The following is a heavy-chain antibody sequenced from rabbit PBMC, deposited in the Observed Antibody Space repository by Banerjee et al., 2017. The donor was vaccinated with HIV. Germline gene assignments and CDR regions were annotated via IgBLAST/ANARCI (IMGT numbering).Heavy chain of an antibody. CDR1: GFSFSSSYY. CDR3: TREGGYPTYGYFNL. J-gene: IGHJ4*01. V-gene: IGHV1S45*01. Sequence: QEQLEESGGGLVQPEGSLTLTCTASGFSFSSSYYMCWVRQAPGKGLERIACIYAGSSGTTYYASWAKGRFTISKTSSTTVTLQMTSLTAADTATYFCTREGGYPTYGYFNLWGQGTLVTVS. CDR2: IYAGSSGTT. D-gene: IGHD1-1*01.